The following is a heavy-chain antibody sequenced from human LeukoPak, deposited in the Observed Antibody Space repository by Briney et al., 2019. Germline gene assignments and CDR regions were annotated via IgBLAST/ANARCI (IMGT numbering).Heavy chain of an antibody. Sequence: GQSMKISCNGSGYSFTTYWIGWVGQMPGKRLGWMVIIYHGDSDTRYSPSFQGQVTISADKYISTAYLQWSSLKASDTDMYYCARLIGSGNYYMEVWGKGTTVTVSS. J-gene: IGHJ6*03. CDR3: ARLIGSGNYYMEV. V-gene: IGHV5-51*01. CDR1: GYSFTTYW. D-gene: IGHD3-10*01. CDR2: IYHGDSDT.